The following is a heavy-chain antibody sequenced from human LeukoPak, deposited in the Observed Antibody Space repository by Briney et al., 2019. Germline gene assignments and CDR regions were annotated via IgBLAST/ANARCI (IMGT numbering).Heavy chain of an antibody. Sequence: GGSLRLSCPASGFIFSDYVMHWVRQAPGKGLEWVAVISYDGSNKYYADSVKGRFAISRDNPKNTLYLQMNSLRAEDTAVYYCARGGRFLEWRIYDYWGQGTLVTVSS. CDR1: GFIFSDYV. CDR2: ISYDGSNK. D-gene: IGHD3-3*01. V-gene: IGHV3-30*09. CDR3: ARGGRFLEWRIYDY. J-gene: IGHJ4*02.